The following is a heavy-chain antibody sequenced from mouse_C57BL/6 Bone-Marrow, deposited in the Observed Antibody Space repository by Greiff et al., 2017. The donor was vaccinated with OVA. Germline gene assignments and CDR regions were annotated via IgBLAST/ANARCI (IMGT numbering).Heavy chain of an antibody. CDR1: YT. CDR2: GQGLDWNA. J-gene: IGHJ3*01. Sequence: QVQLQQSGPELVRPWASVKISCQAFYTFFRSEYFAIRDTNSWKQRVKQRPGQGLDWNAAIYPGIGDTSYNQKFKGTATMTAAKSSSTTYMQLSSLTSEDSAAYYCGHSCYGNSPAWFAYWGQGTLVTVSA. CDR3: SEDSAAYYCGHSCYGNSPAWFAY. D-gene: IGHD1-1*01. V-gene: IGHV1-87*01.